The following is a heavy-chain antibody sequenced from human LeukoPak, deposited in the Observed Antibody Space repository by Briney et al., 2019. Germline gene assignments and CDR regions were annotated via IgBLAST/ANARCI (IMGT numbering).Heavy chain of an antibody. CDR3: ARAKTTENYDY. J-gene: IGHJ4*02. CDR2: MNPNSGNT. CDR1: GYTFTSYD. V-gene: IGHV1-8*01. Sequence: GASVKVSCKASGYTFTSYDINWVRQATGQGLEWMGWMNPNSGNTGYAQKFQGWVTMTRDTSISTAYMELSRLRSDDTAVYYCARAKTTENYDYWGQGTLVTVSS. D-gene: IGHD1-1*01.